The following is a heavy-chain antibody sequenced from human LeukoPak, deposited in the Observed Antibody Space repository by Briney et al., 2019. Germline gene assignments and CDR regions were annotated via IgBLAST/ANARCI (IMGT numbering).Heavy chain of an antibody. CDR1: GGSISSYY. J-gene: IGHJ4*02. D-gene: IGHD1-1*01. V-gene: IGHV4-59*12. CDR2: IYYSGIT. CDR3: ARGYSPDY. Sequence: PSETLSLTRTVSGGSISSYYWSWSRQPPEKGLGWIGSIYYSGITYHNPSLKSRVTISVDTSKNQFSLKLSSVTAADTAVYYCARGYSPDYWGQGTLVTVSS.